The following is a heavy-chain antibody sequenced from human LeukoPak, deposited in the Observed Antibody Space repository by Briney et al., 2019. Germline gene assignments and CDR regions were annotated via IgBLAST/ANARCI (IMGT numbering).Heavy chain of an antibody. CDR1: GFTFSSYA. Sequence: GSLRLSCAASGFTFSSYAMSWVRQAPGKGLEWVSAISGSGGSTYYADSVKGRFTISRDNSKNTLYLQMNSLRAEDTAVYYCAKGGHYDSSGYYYSNDDYWGQGTLVTVSS. CDR2: ISGSGGST. D-gene: IGHD3-22*01. V-gene: IGHV3-23*01. CDR3: AKGGHYDSSGYYYSNDDY. J-gene: IGHJ4*02.